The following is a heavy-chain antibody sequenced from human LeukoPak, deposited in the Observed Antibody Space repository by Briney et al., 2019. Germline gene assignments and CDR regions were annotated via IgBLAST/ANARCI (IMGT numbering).Heavy chain of an antibody. CDR1: GFTFSTYV. CDR3: AKGGIGSSSGLDY. V-gene: IGHV3-23*01. D-gene: IGHD5-18*01. J-gene: IGHJ4*02. Sequence: GGSLRLSCAASGFTFSTYVMTWVRQAPGKGLEWVSSIGGSGGSPYYANSVKGRFSISRDNSKNTLYLEMNSLRDADMAVYYCAKGGIGSSSGLDYWGQGTLVTVSS. CDR2: IGGSGGSP.